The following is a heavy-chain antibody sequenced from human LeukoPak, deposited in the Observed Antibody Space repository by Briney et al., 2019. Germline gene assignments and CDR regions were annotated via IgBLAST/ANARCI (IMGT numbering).Heavy chain of an antibody. CDR1: GGSISSYY. J-gene: IGHJ5*02. D-gene: IGHD6-19*01. CDR2: IYYSGST. CDR3: ASAVAVAGTGWFDP. Sequence: SETLSLTCTVSGGSISSYYWSWIRQPPGKGLEWIGYIYYSGSTNYNTSLKSRVTISVDTSKNQFSLKLSSVTAADTAVYYCASAVAVAGTGWFDPWGQGTLVTVSS. V-gene: IGHV4-59*01.